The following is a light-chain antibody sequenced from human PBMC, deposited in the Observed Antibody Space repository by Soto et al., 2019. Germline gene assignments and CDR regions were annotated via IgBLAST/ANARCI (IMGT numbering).Light chain of an antibody. CDR1: QSISNY. V-gene: IGKV1-39*01. Sequence: DIQMTQSPSSLSASVGDRVTITCRASQSISNYLNWYQQKPGKAPNLLIYDASSLQSGVPSRFSGSGSGTDFTLTISSLQPEDCATYYCQQRYSTPPGTFGQGTKLEIK. J-gene: IGKJ2*01. CDR2: DAS. CDR3: QQRYSTPPGT.